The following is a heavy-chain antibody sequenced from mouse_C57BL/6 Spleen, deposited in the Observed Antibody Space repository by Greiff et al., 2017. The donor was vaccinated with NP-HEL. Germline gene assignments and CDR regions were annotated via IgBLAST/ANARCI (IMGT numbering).Heavy chain of an antibody. D-gene: IGHD1-1*01. CDR3: AEDSVYYYCSSYQGRYFDV. V-gene: IGHV5-4*03. J-gene: IGHJ1*03. CDR1: GFTFSSSA. CDR2: ISAGGSYT. Sequence: EVKLMESGGGLVKPGGSLKLSCAASGFTFSSSAMSWVRQTPEKRLEWVATISAGGSYTYYPDNVKGRFTLSSDNAKNHLYVQMNQLKAEDTAMYYCAEDSVYYYCSSYQGRYFDVWGTGTTVTVSS.